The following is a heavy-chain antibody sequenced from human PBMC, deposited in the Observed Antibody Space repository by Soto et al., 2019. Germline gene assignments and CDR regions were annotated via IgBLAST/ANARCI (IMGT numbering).Heavy chain of an antibody. V-gene: IGHV3-30*18. D-gene: IGHD3-3*01. J-gene: IGHJ6*02. CDR2: ISYDGSNK. CDR3: AKEVWSGPMDV. CDR1: GFTFSSYG. Sequence: ESVGGVVPPGRSLRLSCAASGFTFSSYGMHWVRQAPGKGLEWVAVISYDGSNKNYADSVKGRFTISRDNSKNTQYLQMNSLRAEDTAVYYCAKEVWSGPMDVWGQGTTVTVSS.